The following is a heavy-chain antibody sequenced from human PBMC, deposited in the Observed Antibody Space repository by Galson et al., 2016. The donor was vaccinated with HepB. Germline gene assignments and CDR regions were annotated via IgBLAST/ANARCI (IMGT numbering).Heavy chain of an antibody. V-gene: IGHV3-20*04. CDR2: INWSGDST. J-gene: IGHJ5*02. CDR3: ARVVTPMAAANRGFGS. D-gene: IGHD6-13*01. Sequence: SLRLSCAVSGFTFDDYGMTWVRQAPGKGLEWVSGINWSGDSTAYADSVKGRFTMYRDDARSSLYLHMNSLRAEDTALYYCARVVTPMAAANRGFGSWGQGTQVVVSS. CDR1: GFTFDDYG.